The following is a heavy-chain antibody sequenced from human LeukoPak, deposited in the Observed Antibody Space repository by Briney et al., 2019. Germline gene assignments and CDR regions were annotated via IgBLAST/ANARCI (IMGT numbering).Heavy chain of an antibody. Sequence: PGGSLRLSCAASGFTFSSYSMNWVRQAPGKGLEWVSAISNGGATRNYADSVKGRFTISRDNSQNTLYLQMNSLRADDTAVYYCAKRVSGGSWEHQTIDYWGQGTLVTVSP. CDR3: AKRVSGGSWEHQTIDY. CDR1: GFTFSSYS. D-gene: IGHD6-13*01. J-gene: IGHJ4*02. V-gene: IGHV3-23*01. CDR2: ISNGGATR.